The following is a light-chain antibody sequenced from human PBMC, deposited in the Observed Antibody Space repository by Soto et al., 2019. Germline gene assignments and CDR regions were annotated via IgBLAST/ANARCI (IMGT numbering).Light chain of an antibody. CDR1: QSVSSS. CDR2: DTS. J-gene: IGKJ5*01. Sequence: EIVLTQSAATLSFSPGERATLSCRASQSVSSSLAWYQQKPGQSPRLLIYDTSNRATGIPARFSGSGSGTDFTLTISSLEPEDFAVYYCQQRTNWRITFGQGTRLEIK. CDR3: QQRTNWRIT. V-gene: IGKV3-11*01.